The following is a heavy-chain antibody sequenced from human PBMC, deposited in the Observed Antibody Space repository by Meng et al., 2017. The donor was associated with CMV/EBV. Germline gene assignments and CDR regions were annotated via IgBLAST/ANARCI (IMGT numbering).Heavy chain of an antibody. J-gene: IGHJ5*02. V-gene: IGHV3-7*01. CDR1: GFTFSSYW. CDR2: IKQDGSEK. D-gene: IGHD3-22*01. Sequence: GGSLRLSCAASGFTFSSYWMSWVRQAPGKGLEWVANIKQDGSEKYYVDSVKGRFTISRDNAKNSLYLQMNSLRAEDTAVYYCASLVVVITTSWFDPWGQGTLVTVS. CDR3: ASLVVVITTSWFDP.